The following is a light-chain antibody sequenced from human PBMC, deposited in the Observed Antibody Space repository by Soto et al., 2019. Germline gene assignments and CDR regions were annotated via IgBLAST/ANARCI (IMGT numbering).Light chain of an antibody. CDR3: SSYTSSSTRV. V-gene: IGLV2-14*01. J-gene: IGLJ3*02. CDR1: SSDVGGYNY. Sequence: QSALTQPASVSGSPGQSITISCTGTSSDVGGYNYVSWYQQHPGKAPKLMIYDVSNRPSGVSNRFSGSKSGNTASLTISGRQAEDEADYDCSSYTSSSTRVFGGGTKLT. CDR2: DVS.